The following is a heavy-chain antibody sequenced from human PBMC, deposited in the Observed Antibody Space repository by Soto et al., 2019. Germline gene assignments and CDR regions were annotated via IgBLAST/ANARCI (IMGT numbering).Heavy chain of an antibody. CDR1: GFTFSDYA. J-gene: IGHJ4*02. Sequence: SLRLSCAGSGFTFSDYAMHWVRQAPGKGLEWVGVISDEGDREYYADSVKGRFTISRDNSKNTLSLEMSSLRTEDTAVYHCARVEMATIWFFDYWGQGTLVTVSS. CDR3: ARVEMATIWFFDY. V-gene: IGHV3-30-3*01. D-gene: IGHD5-12*01. CDR2: ISDEGDRE.